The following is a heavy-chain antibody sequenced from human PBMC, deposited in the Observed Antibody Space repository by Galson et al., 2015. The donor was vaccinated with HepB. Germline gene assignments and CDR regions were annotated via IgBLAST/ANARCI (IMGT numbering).Heavy chain of an antibody. V-gene: IGHV3-30-3*01. CDR1: GFTFSSYA. CDR3: ARDGLLVAVAGFDY. J-gene: IGHJ4*02. CDR2: ISYDGSNK. Sequence: SLRLSCAASGFTFSSYAMHWVRQAPGKGLEWVAVISYDGSNKYYADSVKGRFTISRDNSKNTLYLQMNSLRAEDTAVYYCARDGLLVAVAGFDYWGQGTLVTVSS. D-gene: IGHD6-19*01.